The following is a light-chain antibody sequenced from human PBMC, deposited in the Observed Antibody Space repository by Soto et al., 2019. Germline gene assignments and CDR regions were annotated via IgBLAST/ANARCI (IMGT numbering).Light chain of an antibody. Sequence: QSALTQPASVSGSPGKSLTISCTGTSSDVGNYKYVSWYQQHPGKAPKLMIYEVSNRPSGVSNRFSGSKSGNTASLTISGLQAEDETDYYCCSYTSSGTYVFGTGTKVTVL. V-gene: IGLV2-14*01. CDR3: CSYTSSGTYV. J-gene: IGLJ1*01. CDR1: SSDVGNYKY. CDR2: EVS.